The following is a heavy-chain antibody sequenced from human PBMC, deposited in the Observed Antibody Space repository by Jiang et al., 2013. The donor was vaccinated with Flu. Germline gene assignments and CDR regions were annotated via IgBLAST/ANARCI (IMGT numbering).Heavy chain of an antibody. V-gene: IGHV6-1*01. CDR3: SGPGGYMDV. CDR2: TYYRSKWYI. CDR1: GYTITTDDAA. Sequence: SQTLSLTCVISGYTITTDDAAWTWIRQSPSRGLEWLGRTYYRSKWYIDYALSVKSRITINPDTSKNQFSLQLKSVTPEDTAVYYCSGPGGYMDVWGKGTTVTVSS. J-gene: IGHJ6*03. D-gene: IGHD2-15*01.